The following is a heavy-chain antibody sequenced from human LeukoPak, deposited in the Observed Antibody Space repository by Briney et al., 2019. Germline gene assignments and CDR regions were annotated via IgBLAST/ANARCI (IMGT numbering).Heavy chain of an antibody. V-gene: IGHV4-31*03. CDR3: AREWVGHSVRGFYYGMDV. CDR2: IYYSGST. J-gene: IGHJ6*02. CDR1: GGSISSGGYY. Sequence: SETLSLTCTVSGGSISSGGYYWSWIRQHPGKGLEWIGYIYYSGSTYYNPSLKSRVTISVDTSKNQFSLKLSSVTAADTAVYYCAREWVGHSVRGFYYGMDVWGQGTTVTVSS. D-gene: IGHD1-26*01.